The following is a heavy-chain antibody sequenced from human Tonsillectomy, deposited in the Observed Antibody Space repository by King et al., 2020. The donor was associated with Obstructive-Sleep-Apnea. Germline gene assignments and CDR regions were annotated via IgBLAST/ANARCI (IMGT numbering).Heavy chain of an antibody. J-gene: IGHJ6*02. D-gene: IGHD3-10*01. CDR3: ARASWFGEFNSYYGMDV. Sequence: VQLVESGGGLVQPGGSLRLSCAASGFTFSSYDMHWVRQATGKGLEWVSGIGPTGDTYYPGSVKGRFTISRENAKNSLYLQMNSLGAGDTTVYYCARASWFGEFNSYYGMDVWGQGTTVTVSS. CDR2: IGPTGDT. V-gene: IGHV3-13*01. CDR1: GFTFSSYD.